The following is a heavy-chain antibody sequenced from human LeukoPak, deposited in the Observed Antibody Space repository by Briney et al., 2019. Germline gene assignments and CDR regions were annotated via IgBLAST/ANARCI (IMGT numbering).Heavy chain of an antibody. CDR3: ARRGYCSSISCSYYFDY. V-gene: IGHV5-51*01. CDR2: IYPGDSDT. D-gene: IGHD2-2*01. J-gene: IGHJ4*02. Sequence: GESLKISCKGSGYSFTNYWIGWVRQMPGKGLEWMGIIYPGDSDTRYSPSFQAQVTISADKSISTAYLQWSSLKASDTAMYYCARRGYCSSISCSYYFDYWGQGTLVTVSS. CDR1: GYSFTNYW.